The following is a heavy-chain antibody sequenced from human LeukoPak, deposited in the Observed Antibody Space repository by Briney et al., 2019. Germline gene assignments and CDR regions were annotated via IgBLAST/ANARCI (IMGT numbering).Heavy chain of an antibody. CDR1: GGSISSSN. D-gene: IGHD1-1*01. J-gene: IGHJ4*02. CDR2: ISSRSNFI. Sequence: ETLSLTCAVSGGSISSSNWWSWVRQPPGKGLEWVSSISSRSNFIYYADSLKGRFTISRDNAKNSLYLQMNSLRAEDTAVYYCASPGVLGTHYFDYWGQGTLVTVSS. V-gene: IGHV3-21*01. CDR3: ASPGVLGTHYFDY.